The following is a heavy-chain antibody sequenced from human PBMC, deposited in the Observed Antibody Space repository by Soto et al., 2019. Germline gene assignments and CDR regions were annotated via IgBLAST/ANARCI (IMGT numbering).Heavy chain of an antibody. CDR2: ISAHNGNT. V-gene: IGHV1-18*01. D-gene: IGHD2-8*02. CDR1: GYDFTTYG. CDR3: ARGRYWDY. J-gene: IGHJ4*02. Sequence: QVHLVQSGAEVKKSGASVQVSCKGSGYDFTTYGITWVRQAPGQGLEWMAWISAHNGNTDYAQKLQGRVTVTRDTSTSTAYMERRSLRSDDTAVYYCARGRYWDYWGQGALVTASS.